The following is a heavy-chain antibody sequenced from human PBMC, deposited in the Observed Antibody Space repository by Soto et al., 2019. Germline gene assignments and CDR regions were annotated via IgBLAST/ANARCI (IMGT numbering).Heavy chain of an antibody. D-gene: IGHD2-15*01. V-gene: IGHV4-31*03. CDR3: AREAPECSGGSCGLNWFDP. CDR2: IYYSGST. CDR1: GGSISSGGYY. J-gene: IGHJ5*02. Sequence: PSETLSLTCTVSGGSISSGGYYWSWIRQHPGKGLEWIGYIYYSGSTYYNPSLKSRVTISVDTSKNQFSLKLSSVTAADTAVYYCAREAPECSGGSCGLNWFDPWGQGTLVTVSS.